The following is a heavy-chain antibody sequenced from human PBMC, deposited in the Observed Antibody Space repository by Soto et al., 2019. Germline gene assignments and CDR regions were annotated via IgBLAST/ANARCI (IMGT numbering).Heavy chain of an antibody. Sequence: EVQLLEAGGGLVQPGGSLRLSCAASGFTFSNYAIRWVRQAPGKGLEWVSSITGSGDATYYADSVKGRFTMSRDNSKNTVSRPMNSLRVEDTAVYYCAKDPLKYSSSWYVEWWLDPWGQGTPVTVSS. V-gene: IGHV3-23*01. CDR2: ITGSGDAT. CDR1: GFTFSNYA. D-gene: IGHD6-13*01. J-gene: IGHJ5*02. CDR3: AKDPLKYSSSWYVEWWLDP.